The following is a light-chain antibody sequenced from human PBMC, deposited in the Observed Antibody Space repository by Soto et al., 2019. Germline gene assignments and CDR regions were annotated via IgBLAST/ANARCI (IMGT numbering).Light chain of an antibody. CDR2: EGS. Sequence: QSVLTQPASVSGSPGQSITISCTGTSSDVGNYNLVSWYQQHPGKAPKLMIYEGSERPSGVSNRFSGSKSGNTASLTISGLQAEDEADYYCCSDANPVVFGGGTKLNVL. CDR1: SSDVGNYNL. J-gene: IGLJ2*01. CDR3: CSDANPVV. V-gene: IGLV2-23*01.